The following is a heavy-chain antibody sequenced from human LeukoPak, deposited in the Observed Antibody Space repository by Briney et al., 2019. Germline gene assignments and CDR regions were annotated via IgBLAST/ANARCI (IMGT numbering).Heavy chain of an antibody. CDR1: GNIFNSYG. Sequence: GASVKVSCKASGNIFNSYGFSWVRQAPGQGLEWIGWINVHKGNTNYAQKFQGRVTMTADTSTSTVYMELRSLRSDDTAVYYCARVGGGGSCYLYFQHWGQGTLVTVSS. V-gene: IGHV1-18*01. CDR2: INVHKGNT. J-gene: IGHJ1*01. D-gene: IGHD2-15*01. CDR3: ARVGGGGSCYLYFQH.